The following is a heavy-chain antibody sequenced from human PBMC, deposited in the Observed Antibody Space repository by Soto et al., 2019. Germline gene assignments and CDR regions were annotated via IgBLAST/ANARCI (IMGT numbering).Heavy chain of an antibody. Sequence: ASVKVSCKASGGTFSSYAISWVRQAPGQGLERMGGIIPIFGTANYAQKFQGRVTITADESTSTAYMELSSLRSEDTAVYYCARDLGDSSGFWDQGTLVTVSS. CDR3: ARDLGDSSGF. CDR2: IIPIFGTA. J-gene: IGHJ4*02. CDR1: GGTFSSYA. D-gene: IGHD3-22*01. V-gene: IGHV1-69*13.